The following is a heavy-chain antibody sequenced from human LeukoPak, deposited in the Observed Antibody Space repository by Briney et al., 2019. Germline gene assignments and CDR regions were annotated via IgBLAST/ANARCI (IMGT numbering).Heavy chain of an antibody. D-gene: IGHD5-24*01. CDR3: ARIQYEMATGDY. V-gene: IGHV2-70*11. CDR1: GFSLSTSGMC. J-gene: IGHJ4*02. CDR2: IDWDDDK. Sequence: SGPTLVNPTQTLTLTCTFSGFSLSTSGMCVNWIRQPPGKALEWLARIDWDDDKYYSTSLKTRLTISKDTSKNQVVLTMTNMDPVDTVTYYCARIQYEMATGDYWGQGTLVTVSS.